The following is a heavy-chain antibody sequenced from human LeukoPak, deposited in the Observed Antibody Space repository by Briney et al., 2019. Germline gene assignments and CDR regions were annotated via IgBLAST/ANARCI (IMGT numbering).Heavy chain of an antibody. V-gene: IGHV1-69*04. CDR2: IIPILGIA. CDR1: GGTFSSYA. J-gene: IGHJ4*02. Sequence: SSVKVSCKASGGTFSSYAIRWVRPAPGQGLAWVGRIIPILGIANYAQKVQGRVTITADKSTSTAYMELSSLRSEDTAVYYCARPQLAHVAATPFPSPFDYRGQGTLVTVSS. CDR3: ARPQLAHVAATPFPSPFDY. D-gene: IGHD2-15*01.